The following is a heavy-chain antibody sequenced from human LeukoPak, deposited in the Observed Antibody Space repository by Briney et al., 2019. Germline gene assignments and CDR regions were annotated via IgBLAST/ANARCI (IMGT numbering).Heavy chain of an antibody. J-gene: IGHJ6*02. Sequence: ASVKVSCKASGYTFTSYAMHWVRQAPGQRLEWMGWINAGNGNTKYSQKFQGRVTITRDTSASTAYMELSSLRSEDTAVYYCARDRTPRYYYGTDVWGQGTTVTVSS. CDR2: INAGNGNT. V-gene: IGHV1-3*01. CDR1: GYTFTSYA. CDR3: ARDRTPRYYYGTDV.